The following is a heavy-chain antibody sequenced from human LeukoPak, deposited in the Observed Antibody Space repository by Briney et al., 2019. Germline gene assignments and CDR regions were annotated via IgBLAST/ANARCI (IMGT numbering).Heavy chain of an antibody. Sequence: GSVKVSCKASGYTFTGYYMHWVRQAPGQGLEWMGWINPNSGGTNYAQKVQGRVTMTRDTSIITAYMELSRLRSDDTAVYYCARDFVFAGGGYSGYDTPNWFAPWGQGNLVTVSS. D-gene: IGHD5-12*01. CDR2: INPNSGGT. CDR1: GYTFTGYY. J-gene: IGHJ5*02. V-gene: IGHV1-2*02. CDR3: ARDFVFAGGGYSGYDTPNWFAP.